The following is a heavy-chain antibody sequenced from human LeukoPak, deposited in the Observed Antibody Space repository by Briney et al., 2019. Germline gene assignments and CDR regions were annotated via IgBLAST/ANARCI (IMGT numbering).Heavy chain of an antibody. V-gene: IGHV3-48*03. CDR2: INSSGSTI. CDR1: GFRFSSYA. D-gene: IGHD3-3*01. CDR3: ARGGLRFLEWFNNWFDP. J-gene: IGHJ5*02. Sequence: PGGSLRLSCAASGFRFSSYAMSWVRQAPGKGLEWVSYINSSGSTIYYGGSVKGRFTISRDNAKNSLYLQMNSLRAEDTAVYYCARGGLRFLEWFNNWFDPWGQGTLVTVSS.